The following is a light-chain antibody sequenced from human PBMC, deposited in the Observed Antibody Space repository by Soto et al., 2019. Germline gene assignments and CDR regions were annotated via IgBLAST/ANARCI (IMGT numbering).Light chain of an antibody. CDR1: QSLFSSTTNRSY. CDR3: QQHNVSPRT. CDR2: WPS. V-gene: IGKV4-1*01. Sequence: DIVMTQSPDSLAVSLGERATINCRASQSLFSSTTNRSYLAWYQQKAGQPPQLLLYWPSTLKSVVPGRFSGSGSGTDFTLSISSLQAEDVAVYFCQQHNVSPRTFGQGTKVEIK. J-gene: IGKJ1*01.